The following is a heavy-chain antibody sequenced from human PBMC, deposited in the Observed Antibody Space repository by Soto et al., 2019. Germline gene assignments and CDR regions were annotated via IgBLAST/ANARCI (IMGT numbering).Heavy chain of an antibody. V-gene: IGHV3-53*04. CDR1: GFTVSSNY. Sequence: GGSLRLSCAASGFTVSSNYMSWVRQAPGKGLEWVSVIYSGGSTYYADSVKGRFTISRHNSKNTLYLQMNSLRAEDTAVYYCARQRRVFMGYYYYYMDVWGKGTTVTVSS. J-gene: IGHJ6*03. CDR2: IYSGGST. CDR3: ARQRRVFMGYYYYYMDV. D-gene: IGHD6-25*01.